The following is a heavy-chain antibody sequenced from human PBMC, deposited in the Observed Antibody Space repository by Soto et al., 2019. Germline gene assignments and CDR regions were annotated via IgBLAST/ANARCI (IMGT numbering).Heavy chain of an antibody. J-gene: IGHJ4*02. CDR1: GFTFSSYG. D-gene: IGHD6-6*01. CDR2: ISYDGSNK. CDR3: AKATDIRELVIDDY. V-gene: IGHV3-30*18. Sequence: GGSLRLSCAASGFTFSSYGMHWVRQAPGKGLEWVAVISYDGSNKYYADSVKGRFTISRDNSKNTLYLQMNSLRAEDTAVYYCAKATDIRELVIDDYWGQGTLVTVSS.